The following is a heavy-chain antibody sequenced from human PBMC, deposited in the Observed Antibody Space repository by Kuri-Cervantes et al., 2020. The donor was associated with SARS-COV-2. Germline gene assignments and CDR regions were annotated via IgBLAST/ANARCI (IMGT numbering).Heavy chain of an antibody. D-gene: IGHD6-6*01. CDR2: ISAYNGNT. J-gene: IGHJ6*03. Sequence: ASVKVSCKASGGTFSSYAISWVRQAPGQGLEWMGWISAYNGNTNYAQKLQGRVTMTTDTSTSTAYMELRSLRSDDTAVYYCARAVAAHLNYYYYYMDVWGKGTTVTVSS. CDR3: ARAVAAHLNYYYYYMDV. CDR1: GGTFSSYA. V-gene: IGHV1-18*01.